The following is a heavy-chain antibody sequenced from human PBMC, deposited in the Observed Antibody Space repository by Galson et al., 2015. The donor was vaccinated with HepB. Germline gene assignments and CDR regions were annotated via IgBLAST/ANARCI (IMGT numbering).Heavy chain of an antibody. CDR2: IYWDDDK. J-gene: IGHJ3*02. Sequence: PALVKPTQTLTLTCTFSGFSLSTSGVGVGWIRQPPGKALEWLALIYWDDDKRYSPSLKSRLTITKDTSKNQVVLTMTNMDPVDTATYYCAHSGKWFGVKDDAVDIWGQGTMVTVSS. CDR1: GFSLSTSGVG. D-gene: IGHD3-10*01. CDR3: AHSGKWFGVKDDAVDI. V-gene: IGHV2-5*02.